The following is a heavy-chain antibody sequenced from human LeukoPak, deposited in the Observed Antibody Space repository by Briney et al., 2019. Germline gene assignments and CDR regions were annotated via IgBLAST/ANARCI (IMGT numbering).Heavy chain of an antibody. CDR2: IYYSGST. CDR1: GGSISSSSYY. V-gene: IGHV4-39*07. D-gene: IGHD1-26*01. Sequence: SETLSLTCTVSGGSISSSSYYWGWIRQPPGKGLEWIGSIYYSGSTYYNPSLKSRVTILVDTSKNQFSLKLSSVTAADTAVYYCARVRIVGAPYFDYWGQGTLVTVSS. CDR3: ARVRIVGAPYFDY. J-gene: IGHJ4*02.